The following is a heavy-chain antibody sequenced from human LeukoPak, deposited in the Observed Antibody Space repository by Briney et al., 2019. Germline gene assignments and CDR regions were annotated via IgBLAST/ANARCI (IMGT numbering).Heavy chain of an antibody. D-gene: IGHD3-9*01. CDR2: ISWNSGSI. Sequence: GGSLRLSCAASGFTFDDYAMHWGRQAPGKGLEWVSGISWNSGSIGYADSVKGRFTISRDNAKNSLYLQMNSLRAEDTALYYCAKAYYDILTGLFDYWGQGTLVTVSS. J-gene: IGHJ4*02. V-gene: IGHV3-9*01. CDR1: GFTFDDYA. CDR3: AKAYYDILTGLFDY.